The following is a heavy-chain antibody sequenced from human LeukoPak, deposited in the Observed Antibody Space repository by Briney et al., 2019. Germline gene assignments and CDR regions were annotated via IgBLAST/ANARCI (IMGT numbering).Heavy chain of an antibody. D-gene: IGHD1/OR15-1a*01. CDR3: ARNNDMDV. J-gene: IGHJ6*02. CDR2: VNKDGSEK. V-gene: IGHV3-7*03. Sequence: QPGGSLRLSRADSGFTFSGYWMNWVRQAPGKGPEWVANVNKDGSEKYYVDSVKGRFTISRDTAKNSLYLQMNNLRAEDTALYYCARNNDMDVWGQGTTVIVSS. CDR1: GFTFSGYW.